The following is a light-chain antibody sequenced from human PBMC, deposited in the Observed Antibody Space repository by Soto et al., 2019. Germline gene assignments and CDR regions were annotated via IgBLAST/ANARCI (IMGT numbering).Light chain of an antibody. Sequence: QSVLTQPASVSGSPGQSITISCTGTSSDVGSYNFVSWYQQHPGKAPKLIIYEVTKRPSGVSNRFSGSKSGNTASLTISGLQAEDEADYFCCSYAGSRTYYVFGTGTKVTVL. CDR1: SSDVGSYNF. CDR2: EVT. V-gene: IGLV2-23*02. CDR3: CSYAGSRTYYV. J-gene: IGLJ1*01.